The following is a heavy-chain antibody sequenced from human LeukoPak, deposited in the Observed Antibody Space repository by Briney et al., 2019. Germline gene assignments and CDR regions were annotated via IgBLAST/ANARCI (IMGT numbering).Heavy chain of an antibody. D-gene: IGHD5-12*01. CDR1: GYTFTSYD. J-gene: IGHJ4*02. V-gene: IGHV1-8*01. CDR2: MNPNSGNT. Sequence: ASVKVSCKASGYTFTSYDINWVRQATGQGLEWMGWMNPNSGNTGYAQKFQGRVTMTRDTSISTAYMELSRLRSDDTAVYYCARGPVVATMGPDYWGQGTLVTVSS. CDR3: ARGPVVATMGPDY.